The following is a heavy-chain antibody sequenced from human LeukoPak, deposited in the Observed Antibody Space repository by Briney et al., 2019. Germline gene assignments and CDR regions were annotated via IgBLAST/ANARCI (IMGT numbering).Heavy chain of an antibody. V-gene: IGHV4-4*02. CDR2: TYHSGST. CDR3: ATSTVMNHYCFDY. J-gene: IGHJ4*02. D-gene: IGHD1-14*01. Sequence: PSETLSLTCAVSGGSMSSTKWWSWVRQPPGKGLEWIGETYHSGSTNYNPSLTSRVTISVDKSKNQVSLNLSSVTAADTAVYYCATSTVMNHYCFDYWAQGTLVTVSS. CDR1: GGSMSSTKW.